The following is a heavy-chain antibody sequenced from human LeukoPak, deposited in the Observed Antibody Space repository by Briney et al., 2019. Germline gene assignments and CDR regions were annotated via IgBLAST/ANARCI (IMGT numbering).Heavy chain of an antibody. Sequence: GGSLRLSCAASGFSFSGAWMHWVRQAPGKGLVWVSIIKNDGSTIYADSVKGRFTISRDNAKSTVYLQMNSLRAEDTAVYYCARDYYYSVDYWGQGTLVTVSS. V-gene: IGHV3-74*01. D-gene: IGHD3-22*01. J-gene: IGHJ4*02. CDR3: ARDYYYSVDY. CDR1: GFSFSGAW. CDR2: IKNDGST.